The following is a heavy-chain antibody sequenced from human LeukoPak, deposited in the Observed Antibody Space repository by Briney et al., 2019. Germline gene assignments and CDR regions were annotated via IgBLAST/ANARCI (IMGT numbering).Heavy chain of an antibody. CDR2: IRYDGSNK. Sequence: GGSLRLSCAASGFTFSNAWMSWVRQAPGKGLEWVAFIRYDGSNKYYADSVKGRFTISRDNSKNTLYLQMNSLRAEDTAVYYCAKDRYFDWPYFDYWGQGTLVTVSS. D-gene: IGHD3-9*01. J-gene: IGHJ4*02. V-gene: IGHV3-30*02. CDR3: AKDRYFDWPYFDY. CDR1: GFTFSNAW.